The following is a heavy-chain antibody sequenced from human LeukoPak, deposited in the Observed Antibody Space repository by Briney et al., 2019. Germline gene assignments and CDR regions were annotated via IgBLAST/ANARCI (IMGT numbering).Heavy chain of an antibody. V-gene: IGHV1-18*01. Sequence: ASVKVSCKASGYTFTSYGISWVRQAPGQGLEWMGWISAYNGNTNYAQKLQGRVTMTTDTSTSTAYMELRSLRSDDTAVYYCARARWVASDYYYYYMDVWGKGTTVTIS. CDR1: GYTFTSYG. D-gene: IGHD2-15*01. CDR3: ARARWVASDYYYYYMDV. CDR2: ISAYNGNT. J-gene: IGHJ6*03.